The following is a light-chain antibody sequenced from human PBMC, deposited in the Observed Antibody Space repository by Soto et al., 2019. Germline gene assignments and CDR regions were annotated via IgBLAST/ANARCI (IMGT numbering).Light chain of an antibody. CDR2: CTS. V-gene: IGKV3-20*01. Sequence: EVVLTQSPGTLSLSPGDRATLSCRSSQSVTSSWLGGFFQQPAEAPRLLIHCTSNRSTGIPDRFSGSRSGTDFTLTTSRLEPEDFAVYYCHQYDSSPYTFGQGTKVDIK. CDR3: HQYDSSPYT. CDR1: QSVTSSW. J-gene: IGKJ2*01.